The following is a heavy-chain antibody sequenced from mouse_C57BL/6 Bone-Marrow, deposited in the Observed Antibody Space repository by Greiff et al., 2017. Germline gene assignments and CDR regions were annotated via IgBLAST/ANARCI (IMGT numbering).Heavy chain of an antibody. Sequence: VQLQQSGAELARPGASVKLSCKASGYTFTSYGISWVKQRTGQGLEWIGEIYPRSGNTYYNEKFKGKATLTADKSSSTAYMELRSLTSEDSAVYFCARWSLYYGNYGLFDYWGQGTTLTVSS. D-gene: IGHD2-1*01. CDR1: GYTFTSYG. CDR2: IYPRSGNT. J-gene: IGHJ2*01. CDR3: ARWSLYYGNYGLFDY. V-gene: IGHV1-81*01.